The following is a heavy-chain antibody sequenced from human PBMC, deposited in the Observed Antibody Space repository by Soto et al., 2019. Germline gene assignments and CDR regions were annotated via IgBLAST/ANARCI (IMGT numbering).Heavy chain of an antibody. CDR1: GFSFRKYA. Sequence: GGSLRLSCVGSGFSFRKYAMNWVRQAPGKGLEWVSGISGSGGSGRGFYADPVKGRFTISRDNSKNTLYLEMNSLRAEDTAVYYCAKDLDDYSSAIDFWGQGTLVTVS. V-gene: IGHV3-23*01. J-gene: IGHJ4*02. D-gene: IGHD4-4*01. CDR2: ISGSGGSGRG. CDR3: AKDLDDYSSAIDF.